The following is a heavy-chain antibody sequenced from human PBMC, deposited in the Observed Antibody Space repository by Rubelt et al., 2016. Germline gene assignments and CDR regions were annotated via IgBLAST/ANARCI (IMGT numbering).Heavy chain of an antibody. CDR3: ARDSGSGSYYINWFDP. V-gene: IGHV4-34*01. CDR1: GGSFSGYS. D-gene: IGHD3-10*01. J-gene: IGHJ5*02. CDR2: IYYSGST. Sequence: QAQLQQWGAGLVKPSETLSLTCAVYGGSFSGYSWTWIRQPPGKGLEWIGYIYYSGSTYYNPSLKSRVTISVDTSKNQFSRKLSLVTAADTAVYYCARDSGSGSYYINWFDPWGQGTLVTVSS.